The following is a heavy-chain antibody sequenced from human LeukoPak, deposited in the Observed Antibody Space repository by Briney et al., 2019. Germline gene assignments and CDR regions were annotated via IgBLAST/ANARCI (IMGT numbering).Heavy chain of an antibody. Sequence: SETLSLTCTISGGSISSYYWSWVRQSPGKVLEWIGYIFTSGWTDYNPSLKSRVTMSVDTSKNQLSMELRFLTAADTAVYYCATSHDVKTAPYDLWGQGTLVTVSS. J-gene: IGHJ5*02. V-gene: IGHV4-4*09. CDR3: ATSHDVKTAPYDL. CDR2: IFTSGWT. D-gene: IGHD2-21*01. CDR1: GGSISSYY.